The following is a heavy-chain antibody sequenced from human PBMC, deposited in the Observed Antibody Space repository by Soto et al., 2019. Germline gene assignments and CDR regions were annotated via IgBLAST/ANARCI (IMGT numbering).Heavy chain of an antibody. CDR2: ISGSGGST. CDR3: AKPGYSSSWHRGDVDY. V-gene: IGHV3-23*01. Sequence: GGSLRLSCAASGFTFSSYAMSWVRQAPGKGLEWVSAISGSGGSTYYADSVKGRFTISRDNSKNTLYLQMNSLRAEDTAVYYCAKPGYSSSWHRGDVDYWGQGTLVTVSS. D-gene: IGHD6-13*01. J-gene: IGHJ4*02. CDR1: GFTFSSYA.